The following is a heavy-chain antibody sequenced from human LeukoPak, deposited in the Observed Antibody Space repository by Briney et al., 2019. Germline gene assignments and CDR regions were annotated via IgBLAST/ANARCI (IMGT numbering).Heavy chain of an antibody. CDR3: ARWLEWELLIDY. CDR2: IYSSGST. V-gene: IGHV4-39*01. J-gene: IGHJ4*02. CDR1: GVSISSSSYY. Sequence: SETLSLTCNVSGVSISSSSYYWGWIRQPPGKGLEWIGSIYSSGSTYYNSSLKSRVTISIDTSKNQVSLKMSSVTAADTAVYYCARWLEWELLIDYWGQGTLVTVSS. D-gene: IGHD1-26*01.